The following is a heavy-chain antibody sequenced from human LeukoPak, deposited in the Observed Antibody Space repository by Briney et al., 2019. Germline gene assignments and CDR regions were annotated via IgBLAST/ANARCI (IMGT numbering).Heavy chain of an antibody. Sequence: SQTLSLTRTVSRGSINSGGVYSSWISQYPGRGLEWNGYIYYSGTTYYNPSLNSRITISVDTSKNQSSLNLSSVTDADTAVYYCARYPATYCTGGNCYFAGEGGFDPWGQGILVTVSS. D-gene: IGHD2-15*01. J-gene: IGHJ5*02. CDR2: IYYSGTT. CDR1: RGSINSGGVY. CDR3: ARYPATYCTGGNCYFAGEGGFDP. V-gene: IGHV4-31*03.